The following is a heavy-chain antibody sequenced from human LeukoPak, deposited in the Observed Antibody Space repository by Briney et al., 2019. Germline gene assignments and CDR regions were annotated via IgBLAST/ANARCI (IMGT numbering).Heavy chain of an antibody. CDR1: GYTFTSYY. J-gene: IGHJ4*02. CDR2: ISAYNGNT. D-gene: IGHD6-19*01. CDR3: ARVSSLAVAGTSGFDY. V-gene: IGHV1-18*04. Sequence: ASVKVSCKASGYTFTSYYMHWVRQAPGQGLEWMGWISAYNGNTNYAQKPQGRVTMTTDTSTSTAYMELSRLRSDDTAVYYCARVSSLAVAGTSGFDYWGQGTLVTVSS.